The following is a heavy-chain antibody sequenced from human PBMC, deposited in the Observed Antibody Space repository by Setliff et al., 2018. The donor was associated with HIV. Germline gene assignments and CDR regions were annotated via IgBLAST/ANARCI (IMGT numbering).Heavy chain of an antibody. J-gene: IGHJ4*02. V-gene: IGHV4-61*09. CDR3: ARGHPIVPTGLVSFYFDH. CDR1: GDSINSGSYY. D-gene: IGHD2-2*01. Sequence: PSETLSLTCTVSGDSINSGSYYWSWIRQPAGEGLEWIGHIFTSGSTTYNPSLKSRVSISLDTSKNQFSLKLSSVTAADTAVYYCARGHPIVPTGLVSFYFDHWGQGTLVTVSS. CDR2: IFTSGST.